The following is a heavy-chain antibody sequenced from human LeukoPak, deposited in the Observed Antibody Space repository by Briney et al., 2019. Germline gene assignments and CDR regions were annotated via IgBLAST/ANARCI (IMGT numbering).Heavy chain of an antibody. D-gene: IGHD5-24*01. CDR3: ARVWGWLQFYLFDY. CDR2: INHSGST. V-gene: IGHV4-34*01. J-gene: IGHJ4*02. Sequence: SETLSLTCAVYGGSFSGYYWSWTRQPPGKGLECLGEINHSGSTNYNPSLKSRVTISVDTSKNQFSLKLSSVTAADTAVYYCARVWGWLQFYLFDYWGQGTLVTVSS. CDR1: GGSFSGYY.